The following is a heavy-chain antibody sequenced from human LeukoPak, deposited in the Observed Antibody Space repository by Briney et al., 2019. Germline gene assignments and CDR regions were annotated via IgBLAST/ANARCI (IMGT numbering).Heavy chain of an antibody. Sequence: PGGSLRLSCAASGFTFSNVYMSWVRQAPGKGLEWVGRIKTKTDGGTTDYAAPVKGRFTISRDDSKNTLYLQMNSLKTEDTAVYYCTTTHDYGDYFDYWGQGTLVTVSS. CDR1: GFTFSNVY. J-gene: IGHJ4*02. CDR2: IKTKTDGGTT. D-gene: IGHD4-17*01. V-gene: IGHV3-15*01. CDR3: TTTHDYGDYFDY.